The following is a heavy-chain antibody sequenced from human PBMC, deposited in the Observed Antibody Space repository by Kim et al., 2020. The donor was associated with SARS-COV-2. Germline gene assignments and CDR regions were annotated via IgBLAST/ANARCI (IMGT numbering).Heavy chain of an antibody. J-gene: IGHJ4*02. CDR1: GFSFSDYY. Sequence: GGSLRLSCADSGFSFSDYYMNWIPQAPGQGQEWVAYINSDGSSIKYADPVNGRFTISRDNAKKSLSLQMNSLTPEDTAVDYCVREPNNWGQGTLVTASS. CDR2: INSDGSSI. CDR3: VREPNN. V-gene: IGHV3-11*01.